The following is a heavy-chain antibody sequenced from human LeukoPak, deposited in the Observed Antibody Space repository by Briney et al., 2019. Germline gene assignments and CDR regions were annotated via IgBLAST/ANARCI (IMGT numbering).Heavy chain of an antibody. J-gene: IGHJ3*01. Sequence: ASVKVSCKASGYTCTSYGISWVRQAPGQGLERMGWISAYNGNTNYAQKLQGRVTMTTDTSTSTAYMELRSLRSEDTAIYYCPRIRDGYNAAYDLWGQGTVVTVPS. CDR1: GYTCTSYG. CDR3: PRIRDGYNAAYDL. D-gene: IGHD5-24*01. CDR2: ISAYNGNT. V-gene: IGHV1-18*01.